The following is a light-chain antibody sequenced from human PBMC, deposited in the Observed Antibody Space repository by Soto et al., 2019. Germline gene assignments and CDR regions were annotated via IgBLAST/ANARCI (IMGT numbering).Light chain of an antibody. V-gene: IGKV1-39*01. CDR2: AAS. CDR3: QQTYTTRGYT. Sequence: ILLSHSPTSLSASVGDTGTTACRTSQSLSINLNWYPHRPGEAPKVLIYAASTLATGAQSRFSGSGVGTDFTLTISSLQLEDFATYYCQQTYTTRGYTFGQGT. CDR1: QSLSIN. J-gene: IGKJ2*01.